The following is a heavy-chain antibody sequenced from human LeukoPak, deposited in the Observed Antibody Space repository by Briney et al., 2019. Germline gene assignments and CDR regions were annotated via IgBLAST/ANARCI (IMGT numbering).Heavy chain of an antibody. CDR3: AKADCSSVYCFVRDF. Sequence: GGSLRLSCAASGFTFSSYGMSWVRQAPGKGLEWVSLISGSGDGINYADSVQGRFTISRDNSKNTLYLEMNSLRAEDTAVYHCAKADCSSVYCFVRDFWGQGTLVTVSS. CDR2: ISGSGDGI. V-gene: IGHV3-23*01. CDR1: GFTFSSYG. J-gene: IGHJ4*02. D-gene: IGHD5/OR15-5a*01.